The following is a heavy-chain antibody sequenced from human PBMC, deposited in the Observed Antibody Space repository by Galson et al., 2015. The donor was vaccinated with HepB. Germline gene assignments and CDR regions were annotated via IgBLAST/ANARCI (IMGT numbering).Heavy chain of an antibody. V-gene: IGHV3-48*01. CDR2: ISSGGTK. CDR3: ASNPASYDYYNMDV. Sequence: SLRLSCAASGFSFTSHSMNWVRQAPGKGLEWVTYISSGGTKYYADSVKGRFTISSDNVKKSMDLHMSRLRVEDTAVYYCASNPASYDYYNMDVWGQGTTVTVSS. J-gene: IGHJ6*02. CDR1: GFSFTSHS. D-gene: IGHD2/OR15-2a*01.